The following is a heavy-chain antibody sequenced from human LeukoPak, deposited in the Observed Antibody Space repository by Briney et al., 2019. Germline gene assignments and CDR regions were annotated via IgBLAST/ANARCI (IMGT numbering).Heavy chain of an antibody. CDR2: ISYDGSNK. V-gene: IGHV3-30*09. CDR3: ARPLSNGYFHDSGGYYPYAMDV. D-gene: IGHD3-22*01. CDR1: GFTFSTST. Sequence: GRSLRLSCAASGFTFSTSTMHWVRQAPGKGLEWVAVISYDGSNKFYADSVKGRFAISRDNSKSTLYLQMNSLRGYDSAVYYCARPLSNGYFHDSGGYYPYAMDVWGQGTTVTVSS. J-gene: IGHJ6*02.